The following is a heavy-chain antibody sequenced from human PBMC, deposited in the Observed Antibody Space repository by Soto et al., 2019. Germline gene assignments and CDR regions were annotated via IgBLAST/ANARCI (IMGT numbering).Heavy chain of an antibody. D-gene: IGHD1-26*01. V-gene: IGHV1-69*06. J-gene: IGHJ4*02. CDR1: GGTFSSYA. Sequence: QVQLVQSGAEVKKPGSSVKVSCKGSGGTFSSYAISWVRQAPGQGLEWMGGIIPNFGTANYAQKSQGRVTITADKSTSTAYMEVSSLRSEDTAVYYCARDRPYSGSEGLGVDFWGQRTLVTVSS. CDR3: ARDRPYSGSEGLGVDF. CDR2: IIPNFGTA.